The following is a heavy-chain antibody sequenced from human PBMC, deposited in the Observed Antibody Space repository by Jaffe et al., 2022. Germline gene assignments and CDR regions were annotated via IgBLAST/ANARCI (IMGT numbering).Heavy chain of an antibody. J-gene: IGHJ4*02. CDR1: GFTFTNYA. Sequence: EVQLLESGGDLVQPGGSLRLSCAASGFTFTNYAMNWVRQAPGKGLEWVSFISGSGGTTYYADSVKGRFTISRDNSKNTLYLQMNSLRVEDTAVYYCARWDSWGQGTLVTVSS. V-gene: IGHV3-23*01. CDR3: ARWDS. CDR2: ISGSGGTT.